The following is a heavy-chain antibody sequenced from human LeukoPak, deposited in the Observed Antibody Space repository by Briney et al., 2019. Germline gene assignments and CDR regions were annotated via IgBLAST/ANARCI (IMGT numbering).Heavy chain of an antibody. CDR3: ARQRFTMRAYAGNWFDP. J-gene: IGHJ5*02. V-gene: IGHV5-51*01. D-gene: IGHD3-10*01. Sequence: GESLKISCKGSGYSFTSYWIGWVRQMPGKGLEWMGIIYPGDSDTRYNPSFQDQVTISADKSISTAYIQWSSLKASDTAMYYCARQRFTMRAYAGNWFDPWGQGTLVTVSS. CDR2: IYPGDSDT. CDR1: GYSFTSYW.